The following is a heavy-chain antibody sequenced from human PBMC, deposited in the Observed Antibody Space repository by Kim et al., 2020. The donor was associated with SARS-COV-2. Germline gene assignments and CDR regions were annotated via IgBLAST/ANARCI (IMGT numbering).Heavy chain of an antibody. CDR3: TTPTVTTGILYYYYGMDV. J-gene: IGHJ6*02. D-gene: IGHD4-17*01. CDR2: IKSKTDGGTT. V-gene: IGHV3-15*01. CDR1: GFTFSNAW. Sequence: GGSLRLSCAASGFTFSNAWMSWVRQAPGKGLEWVGRIKSKTDGGTTDYAAPVKGRFTISRDDSKNTLYLQMNSLKTEDTAVYYCTTPTVTTGILYYYYGMDVWGQGTTVTVSS.